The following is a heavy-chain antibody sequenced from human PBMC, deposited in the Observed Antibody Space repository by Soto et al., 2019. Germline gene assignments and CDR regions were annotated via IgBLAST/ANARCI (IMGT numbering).Heavy chain of an antibody. CDR3: ARNWGEAHFDY. CDR2: IFHTGST. Sequence: PSETLSLTCAVSGYSINSDYYWGWIRQPPGKGLEWIGNIFHTGSTYYNPSLKSRVTISVDTSKNQFSLKLSSVTAADTAVYYCARNWGEAHFDYWGQGTLVTVSS. V-gene: IGHV4-38-2*01. CDR1: GYSINSDYY. D-gene: IGHD3-16*01. J-gene: IGHJ4*02.